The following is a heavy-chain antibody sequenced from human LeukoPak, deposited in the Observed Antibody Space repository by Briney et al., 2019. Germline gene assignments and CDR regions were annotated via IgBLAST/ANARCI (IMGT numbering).Heavy chain of an antibody. CDR1: GFTFSSYW. D-gene: IGHD4-23*01. CDR2: IKQDGSEK. V-gene: IGHV3-7*01. CDR3: ARVDYGGNSLGWDY. Sequence: GGSLRLSCAASGFTFSSYWMSWVRQAPGKGLEWVANIKQDGSEKYYVDSVKGRFTISRDNAKNSLYLQMNSLRAEDTAVYYCARVDYGGNSLGWDYWGQGTLVTVSS. J-gene: IGHJ4*02.